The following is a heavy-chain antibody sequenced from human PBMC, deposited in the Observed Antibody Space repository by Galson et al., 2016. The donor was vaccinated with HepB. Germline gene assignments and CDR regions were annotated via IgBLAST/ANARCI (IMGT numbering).Heavy chain of an antibody. Sequence: SVKVSCKASGFSFIDRYMHWVRQAPGQGLEWMGWIKANSGATHYAQKFRGRVTMTRDTSIDTVYLELNTLGSDDTATYYCTRDHKWGPDFWGQGTLVTVSS. V-gene: IGHV1-2*02. CDR3: TRDHKWGPDF. CDR1: GFSFIDRY. J-gene: IGHJ4*02. D-gene: IGHD7-27*01. CDR2: IKANSGAT.